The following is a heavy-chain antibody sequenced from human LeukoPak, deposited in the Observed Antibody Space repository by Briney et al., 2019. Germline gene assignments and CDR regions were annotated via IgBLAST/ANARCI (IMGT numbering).Heavy chain of an antibody. J-gene: IGHJ5*02. Sequence: ASVKVSCKASRGTFSSYAISWVRQAPGQGLEWMRGIIPIFGTANYAQKFQGRVTITTDESTSTAYMELSSLRSEDTAVYYCARGRIAVANNWFDPWGQGTLVTVSS. CDR1: RGTFSSYA. V-gene: IGHV1-69*05. D-gene: IGHD6-19*01. CDR3: ARGRIAVANNWFDP. CDR2: IIPIFGTA.